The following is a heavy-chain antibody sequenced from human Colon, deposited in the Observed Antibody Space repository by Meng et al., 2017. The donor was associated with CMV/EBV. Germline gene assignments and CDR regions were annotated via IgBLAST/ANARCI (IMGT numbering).Heavy chain of an antibody. J-gene: IGHJ6*02. V-gene: IGHV4-59*01. D-gene: IGHD4/OR15-4a*01. CDR3: AREGRRGASYPPYYHYYGMDV. CDR1: GGSISSDY. Sequence: SETLSLTCTVSGGSISSDYWTWIRQPPGKGLEWIGWIYDSGSTSYDPALKSRVTISLDASNNQFSLKLTSVTAADTAVYYCAREGRRGASYPPYYHYYGMDVWGQGTTVTVSS. CDR2: IYDSGST.